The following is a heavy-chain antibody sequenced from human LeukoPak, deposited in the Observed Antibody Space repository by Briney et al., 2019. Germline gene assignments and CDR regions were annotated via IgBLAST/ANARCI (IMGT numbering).Heavy chain of an antibody. D-gene: IGHD5-18*01. V-gene: IGHV3-7*01. CDR1: GFTFSSYW. CDR2: IKQDGSEK. CDR3: AKVVQGGFSYGHFDY. Sequence: GGSLRLSCAASGFTFSSYWMSWVRQAPGKGLEWVANIKQDGSEKYYVDSVKGRFTISRDNAKTSLYLQMNSLRAEDTAVYYCAKVVQGGFSYGHFDYWGRGTLVTVSS. J-gene: IGHJ4*02.